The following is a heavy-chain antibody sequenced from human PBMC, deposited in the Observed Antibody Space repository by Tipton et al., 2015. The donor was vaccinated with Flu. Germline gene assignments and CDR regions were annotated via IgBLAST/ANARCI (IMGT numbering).Heavy chain of an antibody. Sequence: QLVQSGAEVKRPGASVKVSCKASGYTLTGYYMHWVRQAPGQGLEWMGWINPNSGGTDSAQTFQGRVTMTRDTSINTAYMEMTSLTSDDTAVYYCATVKPTGYLGTAAGWFDTWGQGTRVSVSS. D-gene: IGHD6-13*01. V-gene: IGHV1-2*02. CDR3: ATVKPTGYLGTAAGWFDT. CDR1: GYTLTGYY. J-gene: IGHJ5*02. CDR2: INPNSGGT.